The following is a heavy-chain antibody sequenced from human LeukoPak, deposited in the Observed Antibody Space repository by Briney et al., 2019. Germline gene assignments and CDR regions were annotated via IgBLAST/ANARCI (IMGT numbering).Heavy chain of an antibody. J-gene: IGHJ1*01. Sequence: GGSLRLSCVASGVAIRNSWMSWVRQAPGKGLEWVANIHPDGSVQNYLDSVKCRFTISRDNAKNSLRLQINNLRAEDTAVYYYASTLPHCSDDDCALGGQGTLVTVSS. D-gene: IGHD2-15*01. CDR3: ASTLPHCSDDDCAL. V-gene: IGHV3-7*01. CDR1: GVAIRNSW. CDR2: IHPDGSVQ.